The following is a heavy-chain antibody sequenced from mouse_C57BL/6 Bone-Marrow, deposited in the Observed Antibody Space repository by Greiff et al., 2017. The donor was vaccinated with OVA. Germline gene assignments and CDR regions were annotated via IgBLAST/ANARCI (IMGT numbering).Heavy chain of an antibody. CDR3: ARLRPPENWDAY. Sequence: VQLQQPGAELVRPGSSVKLSCKASGYTFTSYWMDWVKQRPGQGLEWIGNIYPSDSETHYNQKFKDKATLTVDKSSSTAYMQLSSLTSEDSAVYYCARLRPPENWDAYWGQGTLVTVSA. CDR2: IYPSDSET. CDR1: GYTFTSYW. V-gene: IGHV1-61*01. J-gene: IGHJ3*01. D-gene: IGHD4-1*01.